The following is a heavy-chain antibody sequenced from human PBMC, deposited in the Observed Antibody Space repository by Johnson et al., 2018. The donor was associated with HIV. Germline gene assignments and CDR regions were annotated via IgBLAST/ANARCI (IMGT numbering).Heavy chain of an antibody. V-gene: IGHV3-33*01. J-gene: IGHJ3*02. CDR2: IWYDGSNK. CDR1: GFTFSSYG. D-gene: IGHD6-19*01. Sequence: QMQLVESGGGVVQPGRSLRLSCAASGFTFSSYGMHWVRQAPGKGLEWVAVIWYDGSNKYYADSVKGRFTISRDNSKNTLYLQMNSLRAEDTAVYYCAREGGQWLVLVDAFDIWGQGTMVTVSS. CDR3: AREGGQWLVLVDAFDI.